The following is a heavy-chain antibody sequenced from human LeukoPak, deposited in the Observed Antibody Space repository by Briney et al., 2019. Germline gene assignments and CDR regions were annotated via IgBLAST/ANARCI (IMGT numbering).Heavy chain of an antibody. Sequence: GRSLRLSCAASGFTFSSYAMSWVRQAPGKGLEWVSAISGSGGSTYYADSVKGRFTISRDNSKNTLYLQMNSLRAEDTAVYYCAKKPPRDSYGPKAVGYWGQGTLVTVSS. D-gene: IGHD5-18*01. J-gene: IGHJ4*02. CDR1: GFTFSSYA. CDR3: AKKPPRDSYGPKAVGY. V-gene: IGHV3-23*01. CDR2: ISGSGGST.